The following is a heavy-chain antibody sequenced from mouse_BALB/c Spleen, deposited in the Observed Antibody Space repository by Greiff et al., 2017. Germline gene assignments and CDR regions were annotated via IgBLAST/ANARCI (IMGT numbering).Heavy chain of an antibody. J-gene: IGHJ3*01. CDR3: ASYYYGSSYGFAY. CDR2: IWAGGST. D-gene: IGHD1-1*01. Sequence: VKLMESGPGLVAPSQSLSITCTVSGFSLTSYGVHWVRQPPGKGLEWLGVIWAGGSTNYNSALMSRLSISKDNSKSQVFLKMNSLQTDDTAMYYCASYYYGSSYGFAYWGQGTLVTVSA. V-gene: IGHV2-9*02. CDR1: GFSLTSYG.